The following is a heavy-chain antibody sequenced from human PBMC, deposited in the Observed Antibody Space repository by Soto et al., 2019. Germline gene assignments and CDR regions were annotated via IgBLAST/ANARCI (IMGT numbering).Heavy chain of an antibody. J-gene: IGHJ4*02. D-gene: IGHD2-15*01. CDR2: INAGNGNT. Sequence: QVQLVQSGAEVKKPGASVKVSCKASGYTFTSYAMHWVRQAPGQRLEGMGWINAGNGNTKYSQKFQGRVTITRDTSASTAYMELSSLRAEDTAVYYCASIGYCSGGSCYSGPRWGQGTLVTVSS. CDR3: ASIGYCSGGSCYSGPR. V-gene: IGHV1-3*01. CDR1: GYTFTSYA.